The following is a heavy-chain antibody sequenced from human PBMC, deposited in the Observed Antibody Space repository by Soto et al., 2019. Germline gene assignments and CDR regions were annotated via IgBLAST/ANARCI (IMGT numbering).Heavy chain of an antibody. D-gene: IGHD2-2*01. CDR3: ARHGRNSWLTDY. Sequence: QVQLQESGPGLVKPSETLSLTCTVSGGSISSYYWSWFRQPPGKGLEWIGYIYYSGSTNYNPSLKSRVTISVDTSKNQFSLKLSSVTAADTAVYYCARHGRNSWLTDYWGQGTLVTVSS. V-gene: IGHV4-59*08. CDR2: IYYSGST. J-gene: IGHJ4*02. CDR1: GGSISSYY.